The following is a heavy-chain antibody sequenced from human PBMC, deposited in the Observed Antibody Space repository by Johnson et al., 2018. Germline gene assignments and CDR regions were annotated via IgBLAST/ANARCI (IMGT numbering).Heavy chain of an antibody. CDR1: GFTFTNYG. V-gene: IGHV3-30*18. CDR2: ISKDGSNK. J-gene: IGHJ6*03. CDR3: AKGDYGDYPETTRYYMDV. D-gene: IGHD4-17*01. Sequence: QVQLQESGGGVVQPGRSLRLSCVVPGFTFTNYGLHWVRQAPGKGLEWVAVISKDGSNKYYADSVKGRFTISRENSKSTLFLQMNSLKSEDTAVYYCAKGDYGDYPETTRYYMDVWGKGTTVTVSS.